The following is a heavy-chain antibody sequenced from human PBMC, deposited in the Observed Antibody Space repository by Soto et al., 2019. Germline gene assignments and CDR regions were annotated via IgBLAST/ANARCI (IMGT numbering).Heavy chain of an antibody. CDR3: SRDDSDWFFN. CDR2: INHSGST. D-gene: IGHD3-9*01. CDR1: GGSFSDYS. Sequence: SETLSLTCAVYGGSFSDYSWTWIRQPPGKGLEWIGEINHSGSTYYNPSLKSRVTISVDTSKNQFSLKLTSVTAADTAVYYCSRDDSDWFFNWGRGTLVTVSS. J-gene: IGHJ4*02. V-gene: IGHV4-34*01.